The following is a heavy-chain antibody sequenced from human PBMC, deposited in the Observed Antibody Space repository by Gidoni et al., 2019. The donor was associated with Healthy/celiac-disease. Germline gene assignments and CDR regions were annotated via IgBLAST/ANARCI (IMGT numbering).Heavy chain of an antibody. CDR1: GGSISSGGYY. Sequence: QVQLHESGPGLVKPSQTLSLTCTVSGGSISSGGYYWSWIRQHPGKGLEWIGYIYYSGSTYYNPSLKSRVTISVDTSKNQFALKLSSVTAADTAVYDCARDRILWSACDYWGQGTLVTVSS. J-gene: IGHJ4*02. CDR2: IYYSGST. D-gene: IGHD2-21*01. V-gene: IGHV4-31*03. CDR3: ARDRILWSACDY.